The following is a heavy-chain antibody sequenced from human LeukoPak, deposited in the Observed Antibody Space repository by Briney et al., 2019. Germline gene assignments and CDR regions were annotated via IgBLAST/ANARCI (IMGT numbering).Heavy chain of an antibody. CDR3: ARETYYDFWSGYRGFDY. J-gene: IGHJ4*02. V-gene: IGHV4-59*01. Sequence: SETLSHTCTVSGGSISSYYWSWIRQPPGKGLEWIGYIYYSGSTNYNPSLKSRVTISVDTSKDQFSLKLSSVTAADTAVYYCARETYYDFWSGYRGFDYWGQGTLVTVSS. CDR2: IYYSGST. D-gene: IGHD3-3*01. CDR1: GGSISSYY.